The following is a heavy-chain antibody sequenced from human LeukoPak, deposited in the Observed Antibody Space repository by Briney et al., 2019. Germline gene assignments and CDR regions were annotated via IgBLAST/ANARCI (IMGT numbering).Heavy chain of an antibody. J-gene: IGHJ5*02. CDR2: IYYSGST. CDR1: GGSISSHY. CDR3: ARSSGSYCHPETPSGWFDP. Sequence: SETLSLTCTVSGGSISSHYWSWIRQPPGKGLEWIGYIYYSGSTNYNPSLKSRVTISVDTSKNQFSLKLRSVTAADTAVYYCARSSGSYCHPETPSGWFDPWGQGTLVTVSS. D-gene: IGHD1-26*01. V-gene: IGHV4-59*11.